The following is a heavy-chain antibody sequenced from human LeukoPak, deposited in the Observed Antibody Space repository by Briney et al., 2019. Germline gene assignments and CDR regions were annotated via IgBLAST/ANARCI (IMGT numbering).Heavy chain of an antibody. D-gene: IGHD3-22*01. CDR3: ARQDHSSAYYFDY. CDR2: IYYSGST. J-gene: IGHJ4*02. CDR1: GGSISSYY. V-gene: IGHV4-59*08. Sequence: SETLSLTCTVSGGSISSYYWSWIRQPPGKGLEWIGYIYYSGSTNYNSSLKSRVTISVDTSKNQFSLKLSSVTAADTAVYYCARQDHSSAYYFDYWGQGTLVTVSS.